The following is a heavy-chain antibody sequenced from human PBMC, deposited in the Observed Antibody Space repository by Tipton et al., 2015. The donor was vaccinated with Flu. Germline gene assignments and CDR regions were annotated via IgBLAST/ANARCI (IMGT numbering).Heavy chain of an antibody. CDR2: IYSGGST. Sequence: SLRHSCAASGFTVSSNYMSWVRQAPGKGLEWVSVIYSGGSTYYADSVKGRFTISRDNSKNTLYLQMNSLRAEDTAVYYCASSVYVWGSYGAFDIWGQGTMVTVPS. D-gene: IGHD3-16*01. V-gene: IGHV3-66*02. CDR1: GFTVSSNY. J-gene: IGHJ3*02. CDR3: ASSVYVWGSYGAFDI.